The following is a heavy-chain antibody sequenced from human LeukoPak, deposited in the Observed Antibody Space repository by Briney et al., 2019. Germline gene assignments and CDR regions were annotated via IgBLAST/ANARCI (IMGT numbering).Heavy chain of an antibody. V-gene: IGHV1-69*04. J-gene: IGHJ4*02. CDR2: IIPILGIA. Sequence: SVKVSCKASGGTFSSYAISWVRQAPGQGLEWMGRIIPILGIANYAQKFQSRVTITADKSTSTAYMELSSLRSEDTAVYYCARAGPIVGAIYFDYWGQGTLVTVSS. CDR3: ARAGPIVGAIYFDY. CDR1: GGTFSSYA. D-gene: IGHD1-26*01.